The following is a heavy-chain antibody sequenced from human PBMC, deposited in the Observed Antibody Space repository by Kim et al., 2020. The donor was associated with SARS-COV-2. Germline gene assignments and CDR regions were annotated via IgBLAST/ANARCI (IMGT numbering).Heavy chain of an antibody. V-gene: IGHV3-74*01. Sequence: TTYADARKRRFTVSRDNAKNTLYLQMNNLRAEDTAMYYCASRIYTSFDSWGQGTLVTVSS. J-gene: IGHJ4*02. CDR3: ASRIYTSFDS. CDR2: T.